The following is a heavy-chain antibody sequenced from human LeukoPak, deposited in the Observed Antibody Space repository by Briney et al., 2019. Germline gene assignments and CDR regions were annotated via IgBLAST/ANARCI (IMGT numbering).Heavy chain of an antibody. Sequence: ASVKVSSKVSGYTLTELSMYWVRQAPGKGLEWVGGFDPEDGETIYAQKFQGRVTMTEDTSTDTAYMELSSLRSEDTAVYYCATPLDFWSGYYYWGQGTLVTVSS. CDR3: ATPLDFWSGYYY. CDR1: GYTLTELS. D-gene: IGHD3-3*01. V-gene: IGHV1-24*01. J-gene: IGHJ4*02. CDR2: FDPEDGET.